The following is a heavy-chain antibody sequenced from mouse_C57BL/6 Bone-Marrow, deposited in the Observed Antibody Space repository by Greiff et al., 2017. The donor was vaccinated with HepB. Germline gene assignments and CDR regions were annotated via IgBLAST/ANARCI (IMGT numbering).Heavy chain of an antibody. CDR3: ALKPGGYYVSSYGYAMDY. CDR2: IDPANGNT. J-gene: IGHJ4*01. D-gene: IGHD1-1*01. V-gene: IGHV14-3*01. Sequence: EVQLQQSVAELVRPGASVKLSCTASGFNIKNTYMHWVKQRPEQGLEWIGRIDPANGNTKYAPKFQGTATITADTSSNTAYLQLSSLTSEDTAIYYCALKPGGYYVSSYGYAMDYWGQGTSVTVSS. CDR1: GFNIKNTY.